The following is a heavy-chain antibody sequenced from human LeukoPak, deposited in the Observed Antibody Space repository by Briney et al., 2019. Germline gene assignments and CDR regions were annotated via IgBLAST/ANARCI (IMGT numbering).Heavy chain of an antibody. CDR1: GYTFTGYY. D-gene: IGHD5-18*01. CDR3: ARDRRATVVDY. Sequence: ASVKVSCKASGYTFTGYYMHWVRQAPGQGLEWMGWINPNSGGTNYAQKFQGWVTMTRDTSISTAYMELRSLRSDDTAVYYCARDRRATVVDYWGQGTLVTVSS. J-gene: IGHJ4*02. V-gene: IGHV1-2*04. CDR2: INPNSGGT.